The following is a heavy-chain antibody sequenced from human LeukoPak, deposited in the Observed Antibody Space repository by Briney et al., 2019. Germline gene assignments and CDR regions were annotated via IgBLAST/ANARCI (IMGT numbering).Heavy chain of an antibody. V-gene: IGHV4-59*01. D-gene: IGHD3-22*01. CDR2: IYYSGST. J-gene: IGHJ4*02. CDR3: VRDPGNDRSGYYFDY. Sequence: SETLSLTCTVSGGSIRSYYWNWIRQPPGKGLEWIGYIYYSGSTNYNPSLKSRVTISVDTSKNQFSLKLTSVSAADTAVYYCVRDPGNDRSGYYFDYWGQGTLVTVSS. CDR1: GGSIRSYY.